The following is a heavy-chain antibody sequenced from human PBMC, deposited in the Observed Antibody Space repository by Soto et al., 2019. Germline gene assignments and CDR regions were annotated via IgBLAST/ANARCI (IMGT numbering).Heavy chain of an antibody. J-gene: IGHJ6*02. Sequence: EVQLVESGGGLVQPGGSLRLSCAASGFTFSSYEMNWVRQAPGKGLEWVSYISSSSSYIYYADSVKGRFTISRDNAKNSLYLQMNSLRAEDTAVYYCARDDYGDYYGMDVWGQGTTVTVSS. CDR1: GFTFSSYE. D-gene: IGHD4-17*01. CDR3: ARDDYGDYYGMDV. CDR2: ISSSSSYI. V-gene: IGHV3-48*03.